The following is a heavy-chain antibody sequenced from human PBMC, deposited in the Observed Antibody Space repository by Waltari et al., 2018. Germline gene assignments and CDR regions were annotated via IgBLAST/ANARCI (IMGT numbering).Heavy chain of an antibody. Sequence: QVQLVQSGAEVKKPGASVKVSCKASGYIFIDHYMHWMRQAPGQGLEWMGWINPKSGDTHYAQKFQGRIIMTRETSISTAYMELSSLTSDDTAVYYCARGGTNVLESVVPKVPFNYWGQGTLVTVSS. CDR3: ARGGTNVLESVVPKVPFNY. CDR2: INPKSGDT. CDR1: GYIFIDHY. V-gene: IGHV1-2*02. D-gene: IGHD2-8*01. J-gene: IGHJ4*02.